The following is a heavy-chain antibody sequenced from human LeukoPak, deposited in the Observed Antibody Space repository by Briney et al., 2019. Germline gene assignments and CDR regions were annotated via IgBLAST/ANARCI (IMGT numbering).Heavy chain of an antibody. J-gene: IGHJ4*02. D-gene: IGHD6-13*01. Sequence: GGSLRLSCAASGFTFSSYGMHWVRQAPGKGLEWVAFIWYDGVNKYYADSVKGRFTISRDNSRNTLYLQMNSLRAEDTAVYYCVAYSSTWYSIDYWGQGTLVTVSS. CDR2: IWYDGVNK. CDR1: GFTFSSYG. V-gene: IGHV3-30*02. CDR3: VAYSSTWYSIDY.